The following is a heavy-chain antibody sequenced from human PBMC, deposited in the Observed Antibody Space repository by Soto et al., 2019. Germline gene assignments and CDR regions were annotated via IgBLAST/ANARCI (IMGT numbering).Heavy chain of an antibody. J-gene: IGHJ4*02. D-gene: IGHD4-4*01. CDR1: GGSISSGDYY. Sequence: PSETLSLTCTVSGGSISSGDYYWSWIRQPPGKGLEWIGYIYYSGSTYYNPSLKSRVTISVDTSKDQFSLKLSSVTAADTAVYYCASGENYSNYQYYFDYWGQGTLVTVSS. CDR3: ASGENYSNYQYYFDY. V-gene: IGHV4-30-4*01. CDR2: IYYSGST.